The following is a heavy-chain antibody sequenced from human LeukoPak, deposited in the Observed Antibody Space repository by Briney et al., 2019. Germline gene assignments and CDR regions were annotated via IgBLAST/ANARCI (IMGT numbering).Heavy chain of an antibody. D-gene: IGHD3-9*01. CDR3: ARDGGDKTAYYGDQFDC. CDR2: ISDDGIKK. V-gene: IGHV3-30*01. J-gene: IGHJ4*02. Sequence: GGSLRLSCAASGFTFSDYAMHWVRQAPGKGLGWVAIISDDGIKKYYADSKKGRFTISRDNSKNTLFLLVNGLRPDDTAVYYCARDGGDKTAYYGDQFDCWGQGTLVTVSS. CDR1: GFTFSDYA.